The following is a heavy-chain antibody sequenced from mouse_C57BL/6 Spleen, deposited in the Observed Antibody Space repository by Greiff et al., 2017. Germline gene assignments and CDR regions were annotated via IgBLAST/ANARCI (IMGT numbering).Heavy chain of an antibody. Sequence: QVQLQQPGAELVRPGSSVKLSCKASGYTFTSYWMHWVKQRPIQGLEWIGNIDPSDSETHYNQKFKDKATLTVDKSSSTAYMQLSSLTSEDSAVYYCASGGSNGYFDVWGTGTTVTVSS. CDR1: GYTFTSYW. D-gene: IGHD2-5*01. J-gene: IGHJ1*03. V-gene: IGHV1-52*01. CDR3: ASGGSNGYFDV. CDR2: IDPSDSET.